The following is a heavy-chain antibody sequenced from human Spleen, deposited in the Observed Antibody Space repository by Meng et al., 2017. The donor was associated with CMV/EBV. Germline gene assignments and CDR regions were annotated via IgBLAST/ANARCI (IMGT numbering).Heavy chain of an antibody. CDR2: IIPIFGTA. J-gene: IGHJ3*02. CDR3: ARDSAGLKDIVVYNYRAFDI. D-gene: IGHD2-15*01. Sequence: SVKVSCKASGYTFTSYGISWVRQALGQGLEWMGGIIPIFGTANYAQKFQGRVTITADKSTSTAYMELSSLRSEDTAVYYCARDSAGLKDIVVYNYRAFDIWGQGTMVTVSS. CDR1: GYTFTSYG. V-gene: IGHV1-69*06.